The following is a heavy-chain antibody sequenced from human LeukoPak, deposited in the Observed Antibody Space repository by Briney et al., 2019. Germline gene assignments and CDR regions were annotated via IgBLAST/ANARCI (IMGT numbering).Heavy chain of an antibody. V-gene: IGHV3-74*01. CDR1: GFTFSSYW. CDR2: INRDGSDT. D-gene: IGHD3-22*01. CDR3: ARRYYYDTSGYYGFFN. Sequence: GGSLRLSCAASGFTFSSYWMHWVRQAPGKGLVWVSRINRDGSDTNYAESVKGRFTISRDNAKNTLYLQMNSLRAEDTAVYYCARRYYYDTSGYYGFFNWGQGTLVTVSS. J-gene: IGHJ4*02.